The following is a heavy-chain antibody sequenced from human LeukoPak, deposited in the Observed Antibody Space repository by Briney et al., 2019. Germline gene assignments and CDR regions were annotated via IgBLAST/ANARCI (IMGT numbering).Heavy chain of an antibody. Sequence: SETLSLTCTVSGGSISSSSYYWGWIRQPPGKGLEWIGSIYYSGSTYYNPSLKSRVTISVDTSKNQFSLKLSSVTAADTTVYYCARLRTRYYMDVWGKGTTVTVSS. CDR1: GGSISSSSYY. CDR2: IYYSGST. V-gene: IGHV4-39*01. J-gene: IGHJ6*03. D-gene: IGHD1-14*01. CDR3: ARLRTRYYMDV.